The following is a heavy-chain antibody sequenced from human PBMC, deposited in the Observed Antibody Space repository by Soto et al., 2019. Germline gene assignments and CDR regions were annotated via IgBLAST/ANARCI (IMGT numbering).Heavy chain of an antibody. CDR2: IHYSGSYT. Sequence: EVHLLESGGDSVQPGGSLRLSCAASGFTFGDCGMSWFRQAPGKGLEWVSTIHYSGSYTHYPDSVKGRFTISRDNSRNILYLKLISLRAEDTAVYYCAIDLSAHFPEYWGQGTLVTVSS. CDR1: GFTFGDCG. D-gene: IGHD3-10*01. CDR3: AIDLSAHFPEY. V-gene: IGHV3-23*01. J-gene: IGHJ4*02.